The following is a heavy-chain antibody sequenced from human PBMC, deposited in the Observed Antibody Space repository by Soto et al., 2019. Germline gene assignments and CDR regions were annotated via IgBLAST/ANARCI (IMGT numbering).Heavy chain of an antibody. D-gene: IGHD1-1*01. CDR1: GYAFTTYG. CDR2: MSAHNGNT. V-gene: IGHV1-18*01. Sequence: QVHLVQSGAEVKKPGASVKVSCKGSGYAFTTYGITWVRQAPGQGLEWVGWMSAHNGNTIYAQKLQGRVTVTRDTSTSTAYMALRSLRSDDTAVYYCARGRYGDYWGQGALVTVPS. J-gene: IGHJ4*02. CDR3: ARGRYGDY.